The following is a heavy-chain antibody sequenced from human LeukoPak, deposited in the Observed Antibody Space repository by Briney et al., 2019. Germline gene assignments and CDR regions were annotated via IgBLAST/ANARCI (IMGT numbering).Heavy chain of an antibody. CDR2: ISSRSSYI. Sequence: GGSLRLSCAASGFTFSSYSMNWVRQAPGKGLEWVSSISSRSSYIYYADSVKGRFTISRDNAKNSLYLQMNSLRAEDTAVYYCARDLGELDAPDYWGQGTLVTVSS. CDR3: ARDLGELDAPDY. V-gene: IGHV3-21*01. J-gene: IGHJ4*02. CDR1: GFTFSSYS. D-gene: IGHD3-10*01.